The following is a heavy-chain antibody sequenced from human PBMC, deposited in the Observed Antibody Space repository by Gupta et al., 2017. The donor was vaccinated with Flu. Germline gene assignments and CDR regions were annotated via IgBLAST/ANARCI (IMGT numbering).Heavy chain of an antibody. V-gene: IGHV3-9*01. CDR2: ITWNSSGI. D-gene: IGHD3-9*01. CDR3: TTDGYVKSDYDILTGYFRFDF. CDR1: SA. Sequence: SAMHWVRQVPGKGLEWVSGITWNSSGIAYADSVKGRFTVSRDNAKNSLFLQMNSLRPEDSALYYCTTDGYVKSDYDILTGYFRFDFWGQGALVTVSS. J-gene: IGHJ4*02.